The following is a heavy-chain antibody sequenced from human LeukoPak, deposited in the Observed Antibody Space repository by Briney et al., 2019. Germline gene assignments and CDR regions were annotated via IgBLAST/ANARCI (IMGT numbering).Heavy chain of an antibody. J-gene: IGHJ4*02. Sequence: SGGSLRLSCAASGFTFSTSAMNWVRQAPGKGLEWVSSINNDASYIYYADSVKGRFTISRDNAKNSLYLQMNSLRAEDTAVYYCARDRLRGVMEWELLPYYFDYWGQGTLVTVSS. CDR2: INNDASYI. CDR1: GFTFSTSA. CDR3: ARDRLRGVMEWELLPYYFDY. D-gene: IGHD1-26*01. V-gene: IGHV3-21*01.